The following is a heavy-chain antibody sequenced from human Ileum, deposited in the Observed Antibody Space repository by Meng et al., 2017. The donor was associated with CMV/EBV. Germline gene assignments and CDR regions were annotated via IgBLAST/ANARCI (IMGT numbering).Heavy chain of an antibody. CDR3: ARDLLRYCSSDSCSLDY. D-gene: IGHD2-2*01. CDR2: IYFRGNT. CDR1: SISTLNYY. V-gene: IGHV4-39*07. Sequence: SISTLNYYWGWVRQPPGKGLEWIGTIYFRGNTYYNPSLKSRATISLDTSKNQFSLRLSSVTAADTAVYYCARDLLRYCSSDSCSLDYWGQGTLVTSPQ. J-gene: IGHJ4*02.